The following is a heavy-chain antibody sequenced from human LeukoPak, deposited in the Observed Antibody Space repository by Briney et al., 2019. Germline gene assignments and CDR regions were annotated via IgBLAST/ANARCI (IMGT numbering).Heavy chain of an antibody. CDR2: ISPGGSTI. Sequence: PGGSLRLSCAASGFTFSSYSMNWVRQAPGKGLEWVSYISPGGSTIYYADSVRGRFTISRDNAKNSLYLQMNSLRVEDTAVYYCARDRYCSGGSCYRGDYFDYWGQGTLVTVSS. J-gene: IGHJ4*02. CDR1: GFTFSSYS. D-gene: IGHD2-15*01. V-gene: IGHV3-48*04. CDR3: ARDRYCSGGSCYRGDYFDY.